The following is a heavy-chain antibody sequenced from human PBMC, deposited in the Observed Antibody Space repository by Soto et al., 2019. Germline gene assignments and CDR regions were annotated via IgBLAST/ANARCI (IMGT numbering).Heavy chain of an antibody. CDR2: IYYSGST. CDR3: ATCPLTGTTPFDY. CDR1: GGSISSSSYY. Sequence: PSETLSLTCTVSGGSISSSSYYWGWIRQPPGKGLEWIGSIYYSGSTYYNPSLKSRVTISVDTSKNQFSLKLSSVTAADTAVYYCATCPLTGTTPFDYWGQGTLVTVSS. J-gene: IGHJ4*02. V-gene: IGHV4-39*01. D-gene: IGHD1-7*01.